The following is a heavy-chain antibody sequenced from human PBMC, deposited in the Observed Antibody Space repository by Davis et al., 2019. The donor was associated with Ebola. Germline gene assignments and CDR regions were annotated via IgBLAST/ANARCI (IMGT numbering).Heavy chain of an antibody. J-gene: IGHJ4*02. D-gene: IGHD6-19*01. CDR1: GFTFSSYE. Sequence: GESLKISCAASGFTFSSYEMNWVRQAPGKGLEWVSYISSSGSTIYYADSVKGRFTISRDNAKNSLYLQMNSLRPDDTAVYYCVSGYTTGGWGQGTLVTVSS. CDR2: ISSSGSTI. CDR3: VSGYTTGG. V-gene: IGHV3-48*03.